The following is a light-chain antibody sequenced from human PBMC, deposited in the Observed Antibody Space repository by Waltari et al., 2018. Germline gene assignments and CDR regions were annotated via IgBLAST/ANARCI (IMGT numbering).Light chain of an antibody. J-gene: IGLJ3*02. CDR3: FLSYSGARV. CDR1: TGAVTTGHS. CDR2: DTT. Sequence: QAVVTQEPSLTVSPGGTVTLTCGSSTGAVTTGHSPSWFQQKPGQAPKTLIYDTTDRHSWTPARFSGSLVGDKAALTLSGAQPEDETDYYCFLSYSGARVFGGGTKLTVL. V-gene: IGLV7-46*01.